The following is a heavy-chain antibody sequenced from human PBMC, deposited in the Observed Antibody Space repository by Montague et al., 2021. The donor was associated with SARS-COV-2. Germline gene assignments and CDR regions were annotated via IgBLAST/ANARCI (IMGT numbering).Heavy chain of an antibody. J-gene: IGHJ4*02. Sequence: SLILSCAASGFTFSSYWMSWVRQAPVKVLEWVAHITQYGSAKYYXDSAKGRFPISRDNAKNSLYLQMNSLRAEDTAVYHCARDSAPYDYGAYNFHYWGQGTLVTVSS. CDR2: ITQYGSAK. CDR1: GFTFSSYW. CDR3: ARDSAPYDYGAYNFHY. V-gene: IGHV3-7*01. D-gene: IGHD4-17*01.